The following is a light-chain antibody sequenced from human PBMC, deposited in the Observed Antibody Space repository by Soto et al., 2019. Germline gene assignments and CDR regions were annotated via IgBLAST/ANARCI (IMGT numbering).Light chain of an antibody. CDR1: SRDVVGYNY. CDR2: DVS. J-gene: IGLJ2*01. V-gene: IGLV2-14*01. CDR3: ISYTASATLV. Sequence: QSALTQPASVSGSPGQSITISCTGTSRDVVGYNYISWYQQHPGKAPKLVIYDVSSRPSGVSDRFSGSKSGNTASLTISGLQAEDEADYYCISYTASATLVLGGGTKLTVL.